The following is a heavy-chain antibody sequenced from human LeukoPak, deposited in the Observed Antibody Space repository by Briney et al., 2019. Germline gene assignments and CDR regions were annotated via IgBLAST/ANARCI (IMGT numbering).Heavy chain of an antibody. CDR1: GGTFSSYA. Sequence: EASVKVSCKASGGTFSSYAISWVRQAPGQGLEWMGGIIPIFGTANYAQKFQGRVTITADKSTSTAYMELSSLRSEDTAVYYCARRGMATITRSYYYYYYMDVWGKGTTVTVSS. J-gene: IGHJ6*03. V-gene: IGHV1-69*06. CDR3: ARRGMATITRSYYYYYYMDV. CDR2: IIPIFGTA. D-gene: IGHD5-24*01.